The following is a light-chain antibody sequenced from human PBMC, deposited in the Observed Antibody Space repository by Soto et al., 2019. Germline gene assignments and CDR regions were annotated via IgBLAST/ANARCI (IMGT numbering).Light chain of an antibody. J-gene: IGKJ4*01. CDR3: MQALQSPPT. CDR1: QSLLHDNVHNC. CDR2: LGS. V-gene: IGKV2-28*01. Sequence: DIVMTQSPLSLSVTPGEPASISCRSSQSLLHDNVHNCLDWYLLKPGQSPQLLIHLGSIRASGVPDRFSGSGSGTDFTLKISRVEAEDVGVYYCMQALQSPPTFGGGTKVEIK.